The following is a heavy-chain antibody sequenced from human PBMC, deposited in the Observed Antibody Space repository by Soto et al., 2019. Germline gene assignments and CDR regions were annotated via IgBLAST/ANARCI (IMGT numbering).Heavy chain of an antibody. Sequence: SETLSLTCTVSGGSISSYYWSWIRQPPGKGLEWIGYIYYSGSTNYNPSLKSRVTISVDRSKNQFSLKLSSVTAADTAVYYCARGAVLRPTTEPYGMDVWGQGTTVTVSS. CDR1: GGSISSYY. CDR2: IYYSGST. V-gene: IGHV4-59*12. CDR3: ARGAVLRPTTEPYGMDV. D-gene: IGHD3-3*01. J-gene: IGHJ6*02.